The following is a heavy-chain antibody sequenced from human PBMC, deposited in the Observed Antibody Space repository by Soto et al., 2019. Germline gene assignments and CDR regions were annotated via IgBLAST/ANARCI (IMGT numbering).Heavy chain of an antibody. Sequence: GGSLRLSCAASGFTFSSYAMSWVRQAPGKGLEWVSAISGSGGSTYYADSVKGRFTISRDNSKNTLYLQMNSLRAEDTAVYYFAKDAMQITIIVVVTPPGAFDIWGQGTMVT. CDR1: GFTFSSYA. CDR2: ISGSGGST. CDR3: AKDAMQITIIVVVTPPGAFDI. J-gene: IGHJ3*02. D-gene: IGHD3-22*01. V-gene: IGHV3-23*01.